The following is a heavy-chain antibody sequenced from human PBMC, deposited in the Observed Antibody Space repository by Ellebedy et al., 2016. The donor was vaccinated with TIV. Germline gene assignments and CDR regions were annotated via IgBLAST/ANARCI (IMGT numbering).Heavy chain of an antibody. V-gene: IGHV3-11*04. CDR2: ISGSGEII. J-gene: IGHJ4*02. CDR1: GFTVSSDY. D-gene: IGHD2-21*02. Sequence: GESLKISCAASGFTVSSDYMSWVRQAPGKGLEWVSYISGSGEIIYYADSVKGRFTISRDNAKKSLYLQMNSLRAEDTAVYYCARDGRSYCGGDCFGWGQGTLVAVSS. CDR3: ARDGRSYCGGDCFG.